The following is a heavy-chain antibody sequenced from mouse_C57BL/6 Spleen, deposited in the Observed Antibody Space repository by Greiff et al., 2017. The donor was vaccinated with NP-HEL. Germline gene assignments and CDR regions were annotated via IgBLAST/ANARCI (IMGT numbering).Heavy chain of an antibody. CDR3: ARGRSTMVTEFAY. Sequence: VQLQQPGAELVRPGSSVKLSCKASGYTFTSYWMHWVKQRPIQGLEWIGNIDPSDSETHYNQKFKDKATLTVDKSSSTAYMQLSSLTSEDSAVYYCARGRSTMVTEFAYWGQGTLVTVSA. D-gene: IGHD2-2*01. J-gene: IGHJ3*01. CDR2: IDPSDSET. CDR1: GYTFTSYW. V-gene: IGHV1-52*01.